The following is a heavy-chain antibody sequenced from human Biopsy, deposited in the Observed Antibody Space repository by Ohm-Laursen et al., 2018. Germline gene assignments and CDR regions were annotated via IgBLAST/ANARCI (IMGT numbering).Heavy chain of an antibody. V-gene: IGHV1-18*01. CDR1: GYTFTSYG. Sequence: SVKVSCKASGYTFTSYGISWVRQAPGQGLEWMGWISAYNGNTNYAQKLQGRATMTTGTSTSTAYMELRSLRSEDTAVYYCAADINVWNVNYWGQGTQVTVSS. D-gene: IGHD1-1*01. CDR3: AADINVWNVNY. CDR2: ISAYNGNT. J-gene: IGHJ4*02.